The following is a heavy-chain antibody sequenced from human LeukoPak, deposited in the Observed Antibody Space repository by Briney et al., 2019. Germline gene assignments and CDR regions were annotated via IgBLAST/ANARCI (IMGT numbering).Heavy chain of an antibody. CDR2: ISGSGGST. V-gene: IGHV3-23*01. Sequence: GGSLRLSCAASGFTFSSYAMSWVRQAPGKGLEWVSAISGSGGSTYYADSVKGRFTISRDNAKNSLYLQMNSLRDEDTAVYYCARTAAGYQDYWGQGTLVTVSS. CDR1: GFTFSSYA. J-gene: IGHJ4*02. CDR3: ARTAAGYQDY. D-gene: IGHD6-13*01.